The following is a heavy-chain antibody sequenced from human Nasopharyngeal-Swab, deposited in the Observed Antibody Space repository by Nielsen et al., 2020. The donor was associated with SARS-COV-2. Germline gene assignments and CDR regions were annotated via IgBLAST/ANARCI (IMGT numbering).Heavy chain of an antibody. J-gene: IGHJ4*02. CDR3: ARVEGIAAAGHG. CDR2: VSTSGTYI. V-gene: IGHV3-21*01. CDR1: GFTFSSYS. Sequence: GESLKISCAASGFTFSSYSMNWVRQAPGKGLEWVSSVSTSGTYIYYADSVKGRFTISRDNAKNSLYLQMNSLRDEDTAVYYCARVEGIAAAGHGWGQGTLVTVSS. D-gene: IGHD6-13*01.